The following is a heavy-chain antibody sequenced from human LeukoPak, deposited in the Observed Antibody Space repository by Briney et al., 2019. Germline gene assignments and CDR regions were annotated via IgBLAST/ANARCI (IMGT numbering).Heavy chain of an antibody. D-gene: IGHD2-15*01. CDR2: IYTSGST. J-gene: IGHJ6*02. CDR3: AREFVAPWGSYGMDV. Sequence: KSSETLSLTCTVSGGSISSYYWSWIRQPAGKGLEWIGRIYTSGSTNYNPSLKSRVTMSVDTSKNQFSLKLSSVTAADTAVYYCAREFVAPWGSYGMDVWGQGTTVTVSS. CDR1: GGSISSYY. V-gene: IGHV4-4*07.